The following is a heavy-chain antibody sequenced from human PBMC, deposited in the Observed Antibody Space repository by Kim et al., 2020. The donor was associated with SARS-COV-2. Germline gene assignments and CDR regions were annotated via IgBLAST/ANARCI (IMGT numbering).Heavy chain of an antibody. Sequence: NPALKSRVTISVATSKDQFSLKRGSVTAADTAVYYCARHGYSSKGDYFDYWGQGTLVTVSS. CDR3: ARHGYSSKGDYFDY. V-gene: IGHV4-39*01. D-gene: IGHD6-13*01. J-gene: IGHJ4*02.